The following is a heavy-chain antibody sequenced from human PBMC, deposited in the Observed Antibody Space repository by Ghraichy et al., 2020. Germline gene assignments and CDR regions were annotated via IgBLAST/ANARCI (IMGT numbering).Heavy chain of an antibody. V-gene: IGHV1-69*13. J-gene: IGHJ6*02. CDR1: GGTFSSYA. Sequence: SVKVSCKASGGTFSSYAISWVRQAPGQGLEWMGGIIPIFGTANYAQKFQGRVTITADESTSTAYMELSSLRSEDTAVYYCARDLNVLMVYAIRYYYYYGMDVWDQGTTVTVSS. D-gene: IGHD2-8*01. CDR2: IIPIFGTA. CDR3: ARDLNVLMVYAIRYYYYYGMDV.